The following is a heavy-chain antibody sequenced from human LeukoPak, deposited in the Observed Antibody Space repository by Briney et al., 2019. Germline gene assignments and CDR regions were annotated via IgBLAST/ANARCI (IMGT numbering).Heavy chain of an antibody. D-gene: IGHD2-15*01. CDR2: LFSGGST. V-gene: IGHV3-53*01. J-gene: IGHJ1*01. CDR1: GFPVSSNH. Sequence: GGSLRLSCAVSGFPVSSNHMGWVRQAPGKGLEWVSVLFSGGSTYYADSVKGRFTISRDNSKNTLYLQMNSLRAEDTAVYYCASGGTYCSGGRCYATEYCQHWGQGTLVTVSS. CDR3: ASGGTYCSGGRCYATEYCQH.